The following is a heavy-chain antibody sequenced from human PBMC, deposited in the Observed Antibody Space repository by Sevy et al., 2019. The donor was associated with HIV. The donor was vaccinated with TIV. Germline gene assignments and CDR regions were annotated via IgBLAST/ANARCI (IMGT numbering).Heavy chain of an antibody. CDR2: INESGIT. J-gene: IGHJ5*02. D-gene: IGHD2-2*01. CDR3: ARSPPVVVVPGAPSWFDP. CDR1: DGSLSGYY. Sequence: SETLSLTCAVHDGSLSGYYWNWIRQLPGKGLEWIGEINESGITNYNSSLKSRVTISVDTSKKQFSLKLNSVTAADTAVYFCARSPPVVVVPGAPSWFDPWGQGTLVTVSS. V-gene: IGHV4-34*01.